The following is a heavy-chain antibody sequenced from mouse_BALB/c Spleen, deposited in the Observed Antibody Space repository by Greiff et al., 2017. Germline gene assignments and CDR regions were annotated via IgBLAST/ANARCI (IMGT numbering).Heavy chain of an antibody. D-gene: IGHD2-3*01. CDR3: ARGYDRFAY. J-gene: IGHJ3*01. V-gene: IGHV1-63*01. Sequence: QVQLKQSGAELVRPGTSVKISCKASGYAFTNYWLGWVKQRPGHGLEWIGDIYPGSGNTYYNEKFKGKATLTADKSSSTAYMQLSSLTSEDSAVYFCARGYDRFAYWGQGTLVTVSA. CDR2: IYPGSGNT. CDR1: GYAFTNYW.